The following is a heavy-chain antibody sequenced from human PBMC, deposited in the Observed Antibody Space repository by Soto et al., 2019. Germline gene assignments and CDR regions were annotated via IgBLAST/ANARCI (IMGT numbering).Heavy chain of an antibody. CDR2: IYPDDSRT. Sequence: VQLVQSGAEVKKPGESLKISCKGSEFSFTPIGTAWLRQMPGKGLKWMGIIYPDDSRTTYSPSFQGQVTISADKSINTAYLQWSSLKASDTAMYYCTRDLDYGGNSEDFDIWGQGTRVTVSS. J-gene: IGHJ3*02. V-gene: IGHV5-51*03. CDR3: TRDLDYGGNSEDFDI. D-gene: IGHD4-17*01. CDR1: EFSFTPIG.